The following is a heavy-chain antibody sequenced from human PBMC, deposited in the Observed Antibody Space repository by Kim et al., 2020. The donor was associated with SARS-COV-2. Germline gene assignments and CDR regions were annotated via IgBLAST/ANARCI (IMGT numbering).Heavy chain of an antibody. CDR1: GASISLYY. J-gene: IGHJ4*02. D-gene: IGHD3-10*01. V-gene: IGHV4-59*08. CDR2: IYNSETT. CDR3: ASLGGGY. Sequence: SETLSLTCTVSGASISLYYWSWIRQPPGKGLEWIGYIYNSETTKYNPSLKSRVTISVDTSRKWVPLHLNSVTAEDTAVYYCASLGGGYWGQGILATVSS.